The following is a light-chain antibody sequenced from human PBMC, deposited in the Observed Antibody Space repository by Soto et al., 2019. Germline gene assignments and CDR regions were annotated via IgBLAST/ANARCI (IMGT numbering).Light chain of an antibody. CDR3: CSHAGSAV. Sequence: QSALTQPRSVSGSPGQSVTISCSGTNSAVGGYNFVSWYQQHPGKAPKLMIYDVSRRPSGVPDRFSGSKSGNVASLTISGLQAEDEADYVCCSHAGSAVFGIGTKLTV. CDR1: NSAVGGYNF. J-gene: IGLJ1*01. V-gene: IGLV2-11*01. CDR2: DVS.